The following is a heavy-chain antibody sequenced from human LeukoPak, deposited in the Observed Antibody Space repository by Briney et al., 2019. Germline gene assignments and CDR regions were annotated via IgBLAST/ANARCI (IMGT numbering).Heavy chain of an antibody. J-gene: IGHJ4*02. CDR1: GFTFSRYG. Sequence: PGRSLRLSCAASGFTFSRYGMHWVRQAPGMGLEWVAVVSDAGTTTYYADSVKGRFTISRDNSKNTLYLQMNSLRAEDTAVYYCARSLRVGFGGSPLDYWGQGTLVTVSS. V-gene: IGHV3-30*03. D-gene: IGHD3-10*01. CDR3: ARSLRVGFGGSPLDY. CDR2: VSDAGTTT.